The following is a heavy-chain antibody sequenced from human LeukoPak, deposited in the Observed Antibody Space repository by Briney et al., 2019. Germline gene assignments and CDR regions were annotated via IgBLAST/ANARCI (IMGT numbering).Heavy chain of an antibody. Sequence: SETLSLTCTVSGGSISSGGYYWSWIRQHPGKGLEWIGYIYYSGSTYYNPSLKSRVTISVDTSKNQFSLKLSSVTAADTAVYYCARTHYYDSSGYSAFDIWGQGTMVTVSS. CDR1: GGSISSGGYY. V-gene: IGHV4-31*03. CDR2: IYYSGST. J-gene: IGHJ3*02. D-gene: IGHD3-22*01. CDR3: ARTHYYDSSGYSAFDI.